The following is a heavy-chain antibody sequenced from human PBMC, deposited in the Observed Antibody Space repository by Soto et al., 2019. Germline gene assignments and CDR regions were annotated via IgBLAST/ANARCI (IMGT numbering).Heavy chain of an antibody. J-gene: IGHJ1*01. CDR3: ARGDSGSVGEYFQH. CDR1: GGSLRSGDYS. Sequence: QVQLQESGPGLVTPSQTLSLTCTVSGGSLRSGDYSWSWIRPPPGQGLEWIGYISYSGRTSSNPSLKSRVTITVDTSKNQSSLKLSSVTAADTAVYYCARGDSGSVGEYFQHWGQGTLVTVST. CDR2: ISYSGRT. V-gene: IGHV4-30-4*01. D-gene: IGHD3-10*01.